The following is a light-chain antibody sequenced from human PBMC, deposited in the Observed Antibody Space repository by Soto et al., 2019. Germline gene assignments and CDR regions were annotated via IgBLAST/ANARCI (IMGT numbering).Light chain of an antibody. CDR2: WAS. J-gene: IGKJ2*01. Sequence: DIVMTQSPDSLAVCLGERATINCKSSQSVLYSSNNKKYLAWYQQKPGQPPKLLIYWASTRESGVPDRFSGSGSGTDFTLTISSLQAEDVAVYYCQQYYSTPLAFGQGTKLEIK. CDR1: QSVLYSSNNKKY. V-gene: IGKV4-1*01. CDR3: QQYYSTPLA.